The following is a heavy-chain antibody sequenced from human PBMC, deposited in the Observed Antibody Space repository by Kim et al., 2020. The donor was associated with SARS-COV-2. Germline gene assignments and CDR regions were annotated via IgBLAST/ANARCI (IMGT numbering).Heavy chain of an antibody. V-gene: IGHV3-48*02. J-gene: IGHJ5*02. CDR1: GFTFSSYS. CDR2: ISSSSSTT. CDR3: ARDDYVWGSYRYQGANWLDP. Sequence: GGSLRLSCAASGFTFSSYSMNWVRQAPGKGLEWVSYISSSSSTTYYADSVKGRFTISRDNAKNSLYLQMNSLRDEDTAVYYCARDDYVWGSYRYQGANWLDPWGQGTLVTVSS. D-gene: IGHD3-16*02.